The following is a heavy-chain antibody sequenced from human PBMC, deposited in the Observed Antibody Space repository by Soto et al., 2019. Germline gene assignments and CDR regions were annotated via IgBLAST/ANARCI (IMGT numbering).Heavy chain of an antibody. Sequence: XGSLRLSGAASGFTLSSYWMNWVRQAPEKGLEWVANIKQDGSEKYYVDSVKGRFFISRDNAKNSLYLQLNSLRAEDTAVYYCARDADASGWYHYGMDVWGQGTLVTVSS. D-gene: IGHD6-19*01. CDR2: IKQDGSEK. J-gene: IGHJ6*02. V-gene: IGHV3-7*01. CDR3: ARDADASGWYHYGMDV. CDR1: GFTLSSYW.